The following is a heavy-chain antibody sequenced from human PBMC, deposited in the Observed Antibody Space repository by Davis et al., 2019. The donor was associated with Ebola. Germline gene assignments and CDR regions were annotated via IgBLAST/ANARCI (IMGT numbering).Heavy chain of an antibody. J-gene: IGHJ3*01. D-gene: IGHD1-14*01. V-gene: IGHV4-59*02. Sequence: PSETLSLTCSVSGDSVSRNYWNWIRQSPGKGLEWIGYIDAGGSTSYTPSLKSRVTMSIDVSKNHFSLKVTSVTATDTAVYYCAREDSDVEAEAFDDWGPGTLVSVSS. CDR1: GDSVSRNY. CDR2: IDAGGST. CDR3: AREDSDVEAEAFDD.